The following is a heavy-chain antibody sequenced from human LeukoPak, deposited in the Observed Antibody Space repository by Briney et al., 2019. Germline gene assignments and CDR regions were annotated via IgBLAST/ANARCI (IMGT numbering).Heavy chain of an antibody. CDR2: INPNSGGT. Sequence: ASVKVSCKASGYTFNDYYMHWVRQAPGQGLEWMGWINPNSGGTNYAQKCQGRVTMTRDTSISTAYMELSRLRSDDTAVYYCARTDIVVVVAIPGFDYWGQGTLVTVSS. CDR3: ARTDIVVVVAIPGFDY. CDR1: GYTFNDYY. D-gene: IGHD2-15*01. J-gene: IGHJ4*02. V-gene: IGHV1-2*02.